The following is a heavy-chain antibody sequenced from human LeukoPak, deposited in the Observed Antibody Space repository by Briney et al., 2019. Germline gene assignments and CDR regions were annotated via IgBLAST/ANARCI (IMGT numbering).Heavy chain of an antibody. CDR2: ISYDGSNK. V-gene: IGHV3-30*18. Sequence: GGSLRLSCAASGFTFSSYGMHWVRQAPGKGLEWVAVISYDGSNKYYADFVKGRFTISRDNSKNTLYLQMNSLRAEDTAVYYCAKPKIQGYSSKYNWFDPWGQGTLVTVSS. D-gene: IGHD6-13*01. CDR1: GFTFSSYG. CDR3: AKPKIQGYSSKYNWFDP. J-gene: IGHJ5*02.